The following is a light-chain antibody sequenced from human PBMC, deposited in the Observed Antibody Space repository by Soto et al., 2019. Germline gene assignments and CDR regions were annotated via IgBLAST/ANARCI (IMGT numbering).Light chain of an antibody. J-gene: IGLJ1*01. CDR2: DVS. CDR3: SSYTSSSPYV. V-gene: IGLV2-14*01. CDR1: SSDVGGYNY. Sequence: QSVLTQPASVSGSPGQSITISCTGTSSDVGGYNYVSWYQQHPGKAPKLMIYDVSNRPSGVSNRFSGSKSGNTASLTISGLQAEDEPDYYCSSYTSSSPYVFGTGTKLTVL.